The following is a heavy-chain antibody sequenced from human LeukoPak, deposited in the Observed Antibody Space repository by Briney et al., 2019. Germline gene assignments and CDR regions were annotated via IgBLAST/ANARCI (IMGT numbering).Heavy chain of an antibody. CDR1: GFTVSSNY. J-gene: IGHJ4*02. CDR3: ARAAHRGFSFDY. Sequence: GGSLRLSCAASGFTVSSNYMSWVRQAPGKGLEWVASISGSGESTYYADSVKGRFTISRDNAKNSLYLQMNSLRAEDTSVYYCARAAHRGFSFDYWGQGTLVTVSS. V-gene: IGHV3-66*02. D-gene: IGHD3-10*01. CDR2: ISGSGEST.